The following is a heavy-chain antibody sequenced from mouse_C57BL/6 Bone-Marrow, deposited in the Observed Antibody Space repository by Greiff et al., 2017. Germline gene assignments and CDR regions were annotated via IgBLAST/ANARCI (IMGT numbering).Heavy chain of an antibody. CDR2: ILPGSGST. D-gene: IGHD1-1*02. CDR3: SRWGGHYYFDY. CDR1: GYTFPGYW. J-gene: IGHJ2*01. V-gene: IGHV1-9*01. Sequence: QVQLKESGAELMQPGASVKLSCKATGYTFPGYWIEWVKQRPGHGLVWIGEILPGSGSTNYNEKFKGKATFTADTSSNTAYMQRSSLTTEDSAIYSCSRWGGHYYFDYWGQGTTLTVSS.